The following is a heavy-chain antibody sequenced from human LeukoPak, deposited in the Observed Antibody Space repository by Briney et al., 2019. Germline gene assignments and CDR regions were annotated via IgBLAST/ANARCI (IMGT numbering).Heavy chain of an antibody. Sequence: GASVKVSCKASGGTFSSYAISWVRQAPGQGLEWMGGIIPIFGTANYAQKFQGRVTMTRDMSTSTVYMELSSLRSEDTAVYYCARGSSPFTINDWFDPWGQGTLVTVSS. D-gene: IGHD3-10*01. CDR2: IIPIFGTA. CDR3: ARGSSPFTINDWFDP. V-gene: IGHV1-69*05. J-gene: IGHJ5*02. CDR1: GGTFSSYA.